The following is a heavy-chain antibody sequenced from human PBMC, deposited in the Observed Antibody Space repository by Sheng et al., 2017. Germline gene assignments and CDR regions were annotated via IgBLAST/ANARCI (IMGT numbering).Heavy chain of an antibody. V-gene: IGHV1-69*08. Sequence: QVQLVQSGAAMAMPGSSVKVSCKISGDTFINYSVSWVRQAPGQGLEWMGRLIPLLYTTTYAQKYQDRVTITADKSTSTAYMELSSLRSEDTAVYYCASRANCGGDCLLYFNLWGRGTLVTVSS. J-gene: IGHJ2*01. CDR3: ASRANCGGDCLLYFNL. CDR1: GDTFINYS. D-gene: IGHD2-21*01. CDR2: LIPLLYTT.